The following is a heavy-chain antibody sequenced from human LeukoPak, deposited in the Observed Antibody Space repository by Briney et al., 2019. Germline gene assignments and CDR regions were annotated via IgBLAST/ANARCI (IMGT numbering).Heavy chain of an antibody. V-gene: IGHV3-21*01. J-gene: IGHJ4*02. D-gene: IGHD1-1*01. CDR1: RFTFSSYT. CDR3: ARGPLQLWVSIDF. CDR2: ISSSSDYI. Sequence: GGSLRLSCAASRFTFSSYTMNWVRQAPGKGLEWVSSISSSSDYIYYRGSVKGRFTISRDNAKNSLYLQLNTLGLEDTAIYYCARGPLQLWVSIDFWGQGTLVSVSS.